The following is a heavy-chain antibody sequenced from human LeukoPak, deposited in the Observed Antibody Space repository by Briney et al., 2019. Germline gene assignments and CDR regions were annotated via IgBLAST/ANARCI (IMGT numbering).Heavy chain of an antibody. D-gene: IGHD3-3*01. Sequence: GGSLRLSCAASGFTFSNYAVTWVRQTPGKGLEWVSTISGSDGTTYYADSVKGRFTISRDDSKNTLYLHMNSLRAEDTAVYYCAKEGESSIWSGSHFDYWGQGTLVTVSS. CDR3: AKEGESSIWSGSHFDY. J-gene: IGHJ4*02. CDR2: ISGSDGTT. V-gene: IGHV3-23*01. CDR1: GFTFSNYA.